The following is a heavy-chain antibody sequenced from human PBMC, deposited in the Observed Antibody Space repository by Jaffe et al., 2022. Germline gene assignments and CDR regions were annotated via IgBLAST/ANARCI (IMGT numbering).Heavy chain of an antibody. CDR1: GGTFSSYT. Sequence: QVQLVQSGAEVKKPGSSVKVSCKASGGTFSSYTISWVRQAPGQGLEWMGRIIPILGIANYAQKFQGRVTITADKSTSTAYMELSSLRSEDTAVYYCARSRGTDYYGSGRGMYNWFDPWGQGTLVTVSS. J-gene: IGHJ5*02. V-gene: IGHV1-69*02. CDR2: IIPILGIA. CDR3: ARSRGTDYYGSGRGMYNWFDP. D-gene: IGHD3-10*01.